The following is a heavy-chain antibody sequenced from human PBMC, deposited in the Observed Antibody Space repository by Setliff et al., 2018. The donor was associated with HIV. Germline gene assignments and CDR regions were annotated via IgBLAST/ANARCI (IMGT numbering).Heavy chain of an antibody. CDR1: GGSIRSGGFY. CDR2: IYNSGST. D-gene: IGHD3-22*01. Sequence: PSETLSLTCNVSGGSIRSGGFYWNWIRQHPGKGLEWIGYIYNSGSTYYSPSLQSRLTISVDTSKNQLSLKLTSVTAADTAVYYCARLTYYYDTSGPAAAFDIWGQGTMVTVSS. V-gene: IGHV4-31*03. J-gene: IGHJ3*02. CDR3: ARLTYYYDTSGPAAAFDI.